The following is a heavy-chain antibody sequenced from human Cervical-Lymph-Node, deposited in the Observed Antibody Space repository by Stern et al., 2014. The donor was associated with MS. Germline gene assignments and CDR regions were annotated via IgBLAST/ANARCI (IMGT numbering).Heavy chain of an antibody. J-gene: IGHJ4*02. Sequence: VKLGESGGGVVQPGRSLRLSCAVSGFNFSHYAMHWVRQAPGKGLEWVAAVSSEGNNKYHADSVKGRFTISRDNSKNTVYLQMNSLRDDDAAVYYCATQIWFDYWGQGTLVTVSS. D-gene: IGHD3-16*01. CDR1: GFNFSHYA. V-gene: IGHV3-30-3*01. CDR2: VSSEGNNK. CDR3: ATQIWFDY.